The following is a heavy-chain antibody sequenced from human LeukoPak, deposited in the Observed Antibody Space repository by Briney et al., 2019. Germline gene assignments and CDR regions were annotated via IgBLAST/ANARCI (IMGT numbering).Heavy chain of an antibody. CDR2: IYHSGST. D-gene: IGHD1-26*01. CDR1: GGSISSGGYS. Sequence: SEALSLTCAVSGGSISSGGYSWSCIRQPPGKGLEWIRYIYHSGSTYYNPSLKSRVTISVDRSKNQFSLKLSSVTAADTAVYYCAREDSGSYQNWFDPWGQGTLVTVSS. V-gene: IGHV4-30-2*01. CDR3: AREDSGSYQNWFDP. J-gene: IGHJ5*02.